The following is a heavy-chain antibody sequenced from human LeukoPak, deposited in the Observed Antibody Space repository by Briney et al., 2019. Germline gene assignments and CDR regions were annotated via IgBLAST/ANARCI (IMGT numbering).Heavy chain of an antibody. CDR1: GGAFSGYY. V-gene: IGHV4-34*01. CDR3: ARDNLYSYCSSTSCQYYFDY. D-gene: IGHD2-2*01. J-gene: IGHJ4*02. Sequence: SETVSLTCAVYGGAFSGYYWSWIRQPPGKGLEWIGEINHSGSTNYNPSLKSRVTISVDTSKNQFSLKLSSVTAADTAVYYCARDNLYSYCSSTSCQYYFDYWGQGTLVTVSS. CDR2: INHSGST.